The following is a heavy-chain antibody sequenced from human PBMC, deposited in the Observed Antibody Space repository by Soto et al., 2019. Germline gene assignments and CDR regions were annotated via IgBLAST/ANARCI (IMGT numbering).Heavy chain of an antibody. Sequence: QVQLVESGGGVVQPGRSLRLSCVASGFTFSTYGMHWVRQAPGKGLEWVALIWYDGSNENDENYADSVKGRFTISRDNSKNTLYLQMNSLRVDDTAIYYCARDSGSGWYGDFWGQGALVTVSS. CDR2: IWYDGSNENDE. J-gene: IGHJ4*02. D-gene: IGHD6-19*01. CDR1: GFTFSTYG. V-gene: IGHV3-33*01. CDR3: ARDSGSGWYGDF.